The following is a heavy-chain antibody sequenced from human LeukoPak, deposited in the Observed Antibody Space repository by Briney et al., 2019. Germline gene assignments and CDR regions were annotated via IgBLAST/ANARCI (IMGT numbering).Heavy chain of an antibody. CDR1: GFTFSFYW. D-gene: IGHD2-2*01. J-gene: IGHJ3*02. V-gene: IGHV3-7*01. CDR2: IKQDGSEK. Sequence: PGGSLRLSCGASGFTFSFYWMTCVRQAPGKGLEWVAKIKQDGSEKYYLESVKGGFTISRDNPRNSFYLKVNSVRAEETDVYYCATRDQLQPDAFDIWGQGTMVTVSS. CDR3: ATRDQLQPDAFDI.